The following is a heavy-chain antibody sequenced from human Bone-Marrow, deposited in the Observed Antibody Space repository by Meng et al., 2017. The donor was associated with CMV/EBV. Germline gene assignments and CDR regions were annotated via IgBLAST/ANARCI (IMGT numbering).Heavy chain of an antibody. CDR3: ARQSSGIFDY. CDR1: GGSISSSSYY. D-gene: IGHD1-26*01. CDR2: IYNSGST. J-gene: IGHJ4*02. Sequence: SETLSLTCTVSGGSISSSSYYWGWIRQPPGKGLEWIGSIYNSGSTYYNPSLKRRVTISVDTSKNQFSLKLSSVTAADTAVYYCARQSSGIFDYWGQGTLVTVSS. V-gene: IGHV4-39*01.